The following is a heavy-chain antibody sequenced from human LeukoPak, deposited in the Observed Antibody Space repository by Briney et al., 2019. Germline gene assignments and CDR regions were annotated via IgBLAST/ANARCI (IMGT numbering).Heavy chain of an antibody. CDR2: IHYSGST. V-gene: IGHV4-59*01. CDR3: ARTTEGGYTYGYFYYYYMDV. CDR1: GGPISSYY. J-gene: IGHJ6*03. Sequence: SETLSLTCTVSGGPISSYYWSWIRQPPGKGLEWIGYIHYSGSTNYNPSLKSRVTISVDTSKNQFSLKLSSVTAADTAVYYCARTTEGGYTYGYFYYYYMDVWGKGTTVTISS. D-gene: IGHD5-18*01.